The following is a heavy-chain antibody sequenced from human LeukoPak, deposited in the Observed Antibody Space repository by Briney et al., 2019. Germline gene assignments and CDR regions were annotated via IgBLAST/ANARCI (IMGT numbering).Heavy chain of an antibody. Sequence: SETLSLTCAVYGGSFSGYYWSWIRQPPGKGLEWIGEINHSGSTNYNPSLKSRVTISVDTSKNQFSLKLSSVTAADTAVYYCARPSSSWFLFDYWGQGTLVTVSS. CDR3: ARPSSSWFLFDY. CDR1: GGSFSGYY. CDR2: INHSGST. V-gene: IGHV4-34*01. D-gene: IGHD6-13*01. J-gene: IGHJ4*02.